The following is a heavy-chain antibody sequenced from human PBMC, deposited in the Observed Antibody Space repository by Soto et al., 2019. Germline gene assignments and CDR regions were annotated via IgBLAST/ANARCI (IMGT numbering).Heavy chain of an antibody. CDR3: ARRLASYNYGMDV. CDR1: GYGYSSYG. Sequence: SVKVSCKGAGYGYSSYGVSWVRQAPGQGLEWMGWISTYNGNTNYAQKLQGRVTMTTDTSTNTAYMDLRSLTSDDTSVYFCARRLASYNYGMDVWGQGTTVTVSS. V-gene: IGHV1-18*01. CDR2: ISTYNGNT. J-gene: IGHJ6*02. D-gene: IGHD3-16*01.